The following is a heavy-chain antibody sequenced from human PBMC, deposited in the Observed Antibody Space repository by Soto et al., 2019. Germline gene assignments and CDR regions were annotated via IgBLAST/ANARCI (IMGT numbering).Heavy chain of an antibody. CDR2: IYYSGST. Sequence: SETLSLTCTVSGGSISSGACYWGWIRQHPGRGLEWIGHIYYSGSTFYNSSLKSRVTISVDTSKNQFSLKLSSVTAADTAVYYCARVYCSGGSCYRFDYWGQGTLVTVSS. CDR1: GGSISSGACY. D-gene: IGHD2-15*01. V-gene: IGHV4-31*03. J-gene: IGHJ4*02. CDR3: ARVYCSGGSCYRFDY.